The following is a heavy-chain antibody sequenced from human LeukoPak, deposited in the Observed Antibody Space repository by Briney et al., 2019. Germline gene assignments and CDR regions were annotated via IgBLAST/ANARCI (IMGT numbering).Heavy chain of an antibody. D-gene: IGHD4-17*01. CDR2: IKQDGSEK. CDR3: AKDYGDYFRDYYYMDV. Sequence: GGSLRLSCAASGFTFSSYWMSWVRQAPGKGLEWVANIKQDGSEKYYVDSVKGRFTISRDNAKNSLYLQMNSLRAEDTAVYYCAKDYGDYFRDYYYMDVWGKGTTVTISS. J-gene: IGHJ6*03. CDR1: GFTFSSYW. V-gene: IGHV3-7*01.